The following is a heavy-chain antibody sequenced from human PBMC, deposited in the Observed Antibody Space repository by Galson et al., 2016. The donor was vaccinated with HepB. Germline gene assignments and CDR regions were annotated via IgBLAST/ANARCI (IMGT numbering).Heavy chain of an antibody. D-gene: IGHD6-6*01. J-gene: IGHJ6*02. CDR1: GYTFTSYG. CDR2: ISTYNGNI. CDR3: ARVPNSSYQYRGKYGMDV. V-gene: IGHV1-18*03. Sequence: SVKVSCKASGYTFTSYGITWVRQAPGQGLEWMGWISTYNGNINYAQKFQGRVTMTTDTSTTTAYMELRSLRYDDMAVYYCARVPNSSYQYRGKYGMDVWGQGTTVTVSS.